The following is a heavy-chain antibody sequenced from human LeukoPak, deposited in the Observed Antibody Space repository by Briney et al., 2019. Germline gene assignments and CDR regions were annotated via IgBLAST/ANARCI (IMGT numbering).Heavy chain of an antibody. Sequence: SGPTLVKPTQTLTLTCAFSGFSLTTRGVGVAWIRQPPGKGLEWIGYIYYTGNTNYNPSLKSRVTISVDTSKNQFSLKLSSVTAADTAVYYCARDRLQLQSWGQGTLVAVSS. J-gene: IGHJ5*02. CDR3: ARDRLQLQS. CDR2: IYYTGNT. CDR1: GFSLTTRGVG. V-gene: IGHV4-61*08. D-gene: IGHD1-1*01.